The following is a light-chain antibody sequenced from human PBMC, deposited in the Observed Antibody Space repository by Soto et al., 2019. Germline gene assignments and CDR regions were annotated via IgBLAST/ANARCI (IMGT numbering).Light chain of an antibody. CDR2: DGS. CDR3: QQRINWPPLT. Sequence: DIVLTQSPATLSLSPWDRATLSCRGSQSVSNYLAWYQQKPCQAPRLLIYDGSNRATGIPARFSGSGSGTDFTPTISSLEPEDFAVYYCQQRINWPPLTFGGGTKVDIK. V-gene: IGKV3-11*01. J-gene: IGKJ4*01. CDR1: QSVSNY.